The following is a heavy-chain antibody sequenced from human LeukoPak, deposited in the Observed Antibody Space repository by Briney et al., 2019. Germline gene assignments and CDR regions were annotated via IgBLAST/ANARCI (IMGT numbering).Heavy chain of an antibody. V-gene: IGHV3-23*01. CDR2: ISGSGGST. CDR1: GFTFSSYA. D-gene: IGHD1-26*01. J-gene: IGHJ4*02. Sequence: GGSLRLSCAVSGFTFSSYAMSWARQAPGKGLEWVSAISGSGGSTCYADSVKGRFTISRDNSKNTLYLQMNSLRAEDTAVYYCAKDPDIVGATTPDYWGQGTLVTVSS. CDR3: AKDPDIVGATTPDY.